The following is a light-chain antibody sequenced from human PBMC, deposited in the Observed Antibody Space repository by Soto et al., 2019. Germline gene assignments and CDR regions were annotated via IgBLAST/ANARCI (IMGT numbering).Light chain of an antibody. CDR1: EGVGTS. J-gene: IGKJ3*01. CDR3: QQRSDWSPLT. CDR2: DAS. Sequence: EIVLTQSPATLSLSPGERATLSCRSSEGVGTSLAWYQQKPGQAPNLLIYDASNRATGIPARFSGSGSGTDFTLTISSLEPEDFAVYYCQQRSDWSPLTFGPGTKVDIK. V-gene: IGKV3-11*01.